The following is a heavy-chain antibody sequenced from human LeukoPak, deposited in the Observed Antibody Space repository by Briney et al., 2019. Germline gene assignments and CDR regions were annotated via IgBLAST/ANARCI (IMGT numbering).Heavy chain of an antibody. Sequence: SVKVSCKASGGTFSSYAISLVRQAPGQGLEWMGRIIPIFGTANYAQKFQGRVTITTDESTSTAYMELSSLRSEDTAVYYCARELRSWYDIYFDYWGQGTLVTVSS. V-gene: IGHV1-69*05. J-gene: IGHJ4*02. CDR3: ARELRSWYDIYFDY. CDR1: GGTFSSYA. D-gene: IGHD6-13*01. CDR2: IIPIFGTA.